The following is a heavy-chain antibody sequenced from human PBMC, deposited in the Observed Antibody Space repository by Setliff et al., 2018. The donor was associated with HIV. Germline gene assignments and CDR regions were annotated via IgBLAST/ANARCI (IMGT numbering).Heavy chain of an antibody. CDR2: IYPDDSNI. J-gene: IGHJ3*02. V-gene: IGHV5-51*01. CDR1: DYTFTTYW. CDR3: ARRDGRSMNAFEI. Sequence: GESLKISCKALDYTFTTYWIGWVRQKPGEGLEWMGIIYPDDSNIRYNPSFQSHVTISADKSIATAYLQVNDLKTPATATYYCARRDGRSMNAFEIWGPETMVTVSS. D-gene: IGHD6-13*01.